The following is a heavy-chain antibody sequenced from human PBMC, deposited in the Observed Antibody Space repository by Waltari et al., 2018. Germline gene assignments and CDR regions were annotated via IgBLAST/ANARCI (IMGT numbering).Heavy chain of an antibody. D-gene: IGHD4-17*01. CDR2: ISSVSSTI. CDR3: ARTTVVGDY. J-gene: IGHJ4*02. Sequence: EVQLVESGGGLVQPGGSLRLSCAASGFTFSTYSMNWVRQAPGKGLEWVSYISSVSSTIYYADSVKGRFSISRDNAKNSLYLQMNSLRAEDTAVYYCARTTVVGDYWGQGTLVTVSS. V-gene: IGHV3-48*04. CDR1: GFTFSTYS.